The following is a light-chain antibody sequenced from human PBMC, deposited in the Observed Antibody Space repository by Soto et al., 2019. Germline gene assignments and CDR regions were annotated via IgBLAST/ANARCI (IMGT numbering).Light chain of an antibody. V-gene: IGKV3-20*01. CDR1: QSISSSF. CDR3: QQHRT. Sequence: EIVLTQSPGILSLSPGERASLSCGASQSISSSFLAWYQQKPGQAPRLLIYGASSRAAGIPDRFTGSGSGTEFTLTISRLEPEDFAVYFCQQHRTFGQGTKVDI. J-gene: IGKJ1*01. CDR2: GAS.